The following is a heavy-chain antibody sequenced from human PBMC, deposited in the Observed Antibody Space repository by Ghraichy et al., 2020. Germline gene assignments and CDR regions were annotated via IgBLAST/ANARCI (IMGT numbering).Heavy chain of an antibody. J-gene: IGHJ2*01. CDR3: ARAISHWGSGYWYFDL. Sequence: SETLSLTCTVSGGSISSYYWSWIRQPPGKGLEWIGYIYYSGSTNYNPSLKSRVTISVDTSKNQFSLKLSSVTAADTAVYYCARAISHWGSGYWYFDLWGRGTLVTVSS. V-gene: IGHV4-59*01. CDR2: IYYSGST. CDR1: GGSISSYY. D-gene: IGHD7-27*01.